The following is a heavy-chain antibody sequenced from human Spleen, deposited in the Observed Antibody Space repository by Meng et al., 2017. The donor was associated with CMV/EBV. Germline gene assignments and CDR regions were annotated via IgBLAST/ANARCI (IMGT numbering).Heavy chain of an antibody. D-gene: IGHD1-26*01. V-gene: IGHV4-31*02. CDR1: SISSAGNC. CDR2: IYYNGFS. CDR3: ARDRERPSMGRKDYYVDY. J-gene: IGHJ4*02. Sequence: SISSAGNCWTWIRQHPGKGLEWIGYIYYNGFSYYNPSLKSRVSISVDTSKNQFSLKLSSVTAADTAVYFCARDRERPSMGRKDYYVDYWGQGTLVTVSS.